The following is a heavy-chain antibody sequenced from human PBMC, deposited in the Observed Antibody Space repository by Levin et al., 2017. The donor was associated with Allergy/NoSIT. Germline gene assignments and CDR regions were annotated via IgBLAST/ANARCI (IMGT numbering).Heavy chain of an antibody. V-gene: IGHV4-30-4*01. CDR1: GGSISSGDYY. Sequence: SSETLSLTCTVSGGSISSGDYYWTWIRQPPGKGLEWIGYIYYSGSTYYNPSLESRVTISVDTSKNQLSLKLSSVTAADTAVYYRSRGPHDPGSSRPFDYGGQGTLVTVSS. CDR3: SRGPHDPGSSRPFDY. CDR2: IYYSGST. D-gene: IGHD3-10*01. J-gene: IGHJ4*02.